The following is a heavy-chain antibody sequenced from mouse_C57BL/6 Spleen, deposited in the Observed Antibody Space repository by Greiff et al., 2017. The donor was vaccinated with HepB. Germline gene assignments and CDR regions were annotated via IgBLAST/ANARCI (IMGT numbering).Heavy chain of an antibody. CDR3: ASRSYDRAWFAY. CDR1: GYTFTSYW. CDR2: IDPSDSYT. D-gene: IGHD1-1*01. V-gene: IGHV1-69*01. Sequence: QVKLQQPGAELVMPGASVKLSCKASGYTFTSYWMHWVKQRPGQGLEWIGEIDPSDSYTNYNQKFKGKSTLTVDKSSSTAYMQLSSLTSEDSAVYYCASRSYDRAWFAYWGQGTLVTVSA. J-gene: IGHJ3*01.